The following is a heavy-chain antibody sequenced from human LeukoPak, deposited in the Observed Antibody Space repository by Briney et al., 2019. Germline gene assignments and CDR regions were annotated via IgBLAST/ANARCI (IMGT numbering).Heavy chain of an antibody. CDR2: INHSGST. V-gene: IGHV4-34*01. CDR3: ARDGGYCTNGVCYTQGYYYYYMDV. CDR1: GGSFSGYY. J-gene: IGHJ6*03. D-gene: IGHD2-8*01. Sequence: SETLSLTCAVYGGSFSGYYWSWIRQPPGKGLEWIGEINHSGSTNYNPSLKSRVTISVDTSRNQFSLKPSSVTAADTAVYYCARDGGYCTNGVCYTQGYYYYYMDVWGKGTTVTVSS.